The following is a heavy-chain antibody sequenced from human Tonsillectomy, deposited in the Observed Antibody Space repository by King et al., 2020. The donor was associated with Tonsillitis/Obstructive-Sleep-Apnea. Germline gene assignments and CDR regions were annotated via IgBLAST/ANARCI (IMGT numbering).Heavy chain of an antibody. CDR2: INHSGST. D-gene: IGHD2-2*02. CDR1: GGSFSGYY. V-gene: IGHV4-34*01. Sequence: HVQLQQWGAGLLKPSETLSLTCAVYGGSFSGYYWSWIRQPPGKGLEWIGEINHSGSTNYNPSLKSRVTISVDTSKNQFSLKLSSVTAADTAVNYCARGKGYCSSTSCYTIVYFDYWGQGTLVTVSS. J-gene: IGHJ4*02. CDR3: ARGKGYCSSTSCYTIVYFDY.